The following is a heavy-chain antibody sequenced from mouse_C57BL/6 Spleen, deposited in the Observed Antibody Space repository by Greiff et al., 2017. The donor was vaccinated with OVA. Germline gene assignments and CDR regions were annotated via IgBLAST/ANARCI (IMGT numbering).Heavy chain of an antibody. CDR3: ASLLPPDY. CDR1: GFTFSDYG. D-gene: IGHD2-12*01. Sequence: EVQLVESGGGLVKPGGSLKLSCAASGFTFSDYGIHWVRQAPEKGLEWVAYISSGSSTIYYADTLKGRFTISRDTAKNTVYLQMTSLRSEDSAMYYCASLLPPDYWGQGTTLTVSS. J-gene: IGHJ2*01. CDR2: ISSGSSTI. V-gene: IGHV5-17*01.